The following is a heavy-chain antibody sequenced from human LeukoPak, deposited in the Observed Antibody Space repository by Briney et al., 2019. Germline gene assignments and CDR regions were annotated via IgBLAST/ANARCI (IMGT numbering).Heavy chain of an antibody. CDR1: GFTFSSYA. V-gene: IGHV3-23*01. Sequence: GGSLRLSCAAFGFTFSSYAMTWVRQAPGKGLEWVSSISGGGDTTYYADSVRGRFTISRDNSKNTLSVQMNNLRAEDTAVYYCSKQRSEVVVAATNYWGQGTLVTVSS. J-gene: IGHJ4*02. CDR2: ISGGGDTT. D-gene: IGHD2-15*01. CDR3: SKQRSEVVVAATNY.